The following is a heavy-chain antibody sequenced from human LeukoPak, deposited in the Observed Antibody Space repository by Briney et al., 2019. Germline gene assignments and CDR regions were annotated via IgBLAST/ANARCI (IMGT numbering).Heavy chain of an antibody. Sequence: SETLSLTCTVPGGSISSYYWSWIRQPAGKGLEWIGRIYTSGSTNYNPSLKSRVTMSVDTSKNQFSLKLSSVTAADTAVYYCASEYSSGYADAFDIWGQGTMVTVSS. CDR1: GGSISSYY. CDR3: ASEYSSGYADAFDI. CDR2: IYTSGST. J-gene: IGHJ3*02. V-gene: IGHV4-4*07. D-gene: IGHD6-19*01.